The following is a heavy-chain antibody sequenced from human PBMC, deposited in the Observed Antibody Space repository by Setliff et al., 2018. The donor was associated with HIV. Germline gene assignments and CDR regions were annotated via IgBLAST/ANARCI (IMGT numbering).Heavy chain of an antibody. CDR2: IKQDGSEK. CDR3: AKAFEASDVFDV. D-gene: IGHD3-9*01. V-gene: IGHV3-7*01. Sequence: LRLSCAASGFTFSSYRMSWVRQAPGKGLEWVANIKQDGSEKYYVDSVKGRFTISRDDAKNSLYLQMNSLWAEDTAVYYCAKAFEASDVFDVWGQGTVVTVSS. CDR1: GFTFSSYR. J-gene: IGHJ3*01.